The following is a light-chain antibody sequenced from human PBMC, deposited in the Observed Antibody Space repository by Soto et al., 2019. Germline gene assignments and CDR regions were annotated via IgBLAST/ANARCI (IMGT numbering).Light chain of an antibody. Sequence: EIVLTQSPGTLSLSPGERATLSCRASQSVSSSYLAWYQQKPGQAPRLLIYGAASRATGIPARFSGSGSGTEFSLTISRLEPEDFAVYYCQQYSSSPYTFGQGTKVEIK. V-gene: IGKV3-20*01. J-gene: IGKJ2*01. CDR3: QQYSSSPYT. CDR2: GAA. CDR1: QSVSSSY.